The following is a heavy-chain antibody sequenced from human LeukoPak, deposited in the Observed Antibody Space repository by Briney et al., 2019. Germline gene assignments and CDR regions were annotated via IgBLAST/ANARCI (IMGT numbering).Heavy chain of an antibody. Sequence: GASVKVSCKASGYTFTSYYMHWVRQAPGQGLEWMGIINPSGGSTSYAQKFQGRVTMTRDTSTSTVYMELSSLRSEDTAVYYCARSLTGEDDAFDIWAKGQWSPSLQ. CDR1: GYTFTSYY. CDR3: ARSLTGEDDAFDI. D-gene: IGHD7-27*01. CDR2: INPSGGST. V-gene: IGHV1-46*01. J-gene: IGHJ3*02.